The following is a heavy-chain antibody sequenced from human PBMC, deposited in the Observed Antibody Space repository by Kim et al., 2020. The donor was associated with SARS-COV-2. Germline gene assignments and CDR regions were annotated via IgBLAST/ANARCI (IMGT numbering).Heavy chain of an antibody. V-gene: IGHV3-23*01. J-gene: IGHJ2*01. CDR3: AKVLGIQLWFPYWYFDL. Sequence: SVKGRFTISRDNSKNTLYLQMNSLRAEDTAVYYCAKVLGIQLWFPYWYFDLWGRGTLVTVSS. D-gene: IGHD5-18*01.